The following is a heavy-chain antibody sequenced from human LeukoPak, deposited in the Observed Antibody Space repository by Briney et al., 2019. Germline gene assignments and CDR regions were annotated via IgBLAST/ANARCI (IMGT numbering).Heavy chain of an antibody. CDR1: GLTFSAFG. V-gene: IGHV3-30*18. J-gene: IGHJ6*02. Sequence: GGSLRLSCAGSGLTFSAFGMHWVRQAPGQGLEWVAVISYNGSNRNYADSVKGRFTISRDNSKNTLFLQMNSLRGDDTAVYYCAKERYYYDRFYGMDVWGQGTTVTVSS. D-gene: IGHD3-22*01. CDR2: ISYNGSNR. CDR3: AKERYYYDRFYGMDV.